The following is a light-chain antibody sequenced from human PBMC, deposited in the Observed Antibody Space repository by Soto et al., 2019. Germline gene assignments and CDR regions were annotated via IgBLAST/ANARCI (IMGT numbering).Light chain of an antibody. CDR1: SSEVGAFNY. V-gene: IGLV2-14*03. J-gene: IGLJ1*01. Sequence: QSVLTQPASVSGSPGQSIAISCTGTSSEVGAFNYVSWYQQHPGKAPKFMIFDVSSRPSGVSDRFSGSKSGNTASLTISGLQIEDDADYYCASYTTSSTYVFGTGTKVTV. CDR3: ASYTTSSTYV. CDR2: DVS.